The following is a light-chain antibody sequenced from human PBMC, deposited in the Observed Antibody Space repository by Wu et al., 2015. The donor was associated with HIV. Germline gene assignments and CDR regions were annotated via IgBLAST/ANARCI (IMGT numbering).Light chain of an antibody. J-gene: IGKJ5*01. CDR3: QHRSSWALT. V-gene: IGKV3D-20*02. CDR2: GAS. Sequence: EIVLTQSPGTLSLSPGERATLSCRASQNVSSNHLAWYQQKPGQAPRLLIYGASSRATDIPDRFSGSGSGTDFTLTISRLEPEDFAVYYCQHRSSWALTFGQGTRLETK. CDR1: QNVSSNH.